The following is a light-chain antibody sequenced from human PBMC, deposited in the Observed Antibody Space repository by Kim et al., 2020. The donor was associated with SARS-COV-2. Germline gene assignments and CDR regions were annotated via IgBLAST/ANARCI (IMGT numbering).Light chain of an antibody. J-gene: IGKJ4*01. CDR1: QDISRY. CDR2: TAS. CDR3: QQSHTAPLLT. V-gene: IGKV1-39*01. Sequence: DIQMTQSPSSLSASVGDRVTITCRASQDISRYLNWYQQKPGKAPKLLIYTASSLQSGVPSRFTGSGSETDFTLTISSLQPEDFATYYCQQSHTAPLLTFGGGTKGDIK.